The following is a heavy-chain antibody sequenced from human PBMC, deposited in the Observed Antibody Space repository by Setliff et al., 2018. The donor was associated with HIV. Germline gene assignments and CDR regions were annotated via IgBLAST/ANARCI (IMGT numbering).Heavy chain of an antibody. Sequence: GASVKVSCKASGNTFNVYAISWVRQAPGQGLEWVGGLSPIRRITNYAQKCQGRVTITADKSTSTAYMELSSLRSDDTAMYYCARDRRYSGTYHNDYWGQGTRVTVSS. D-gene: IGHD1-26*01. CDR3: ARDRRYSGTYHNDY. CDR2: LSPIRRIT. J-gene: IGHJ4*02. V-gene: IGHV1-69*10. CDR1: GNTFNVYA.